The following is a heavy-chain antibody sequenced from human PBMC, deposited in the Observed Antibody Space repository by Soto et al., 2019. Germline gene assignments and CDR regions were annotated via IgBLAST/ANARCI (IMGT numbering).Heavy chain of an antibody. CDR3: AKDLGPGSSPFDY. D-gene: IGHD3-10*01. J-gene: IGHJ4*02. CDR1: GFTFSSYA. Sequence: EVQLLESGGGLVQPGGSLRLSCAASGFTFSSYAMSWVRQAPVKGLEWVSAISGSGGSTYYADSVKGRFTISRDNSKNTLYLQMNSLRAEDTAVYYCAKDLGPGSSPFDYWGQGTLVTVSS. V-gene: IGHV3-23*01. CDR2: ISGSGGST.